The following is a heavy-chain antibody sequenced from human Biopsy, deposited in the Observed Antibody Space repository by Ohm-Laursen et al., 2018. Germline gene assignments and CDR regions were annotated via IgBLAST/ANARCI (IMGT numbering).Heavy chain of an antibody. J-gene: IGHJ4*02. V-gene: IGHV3-21*01. Sequence: SLRLSCSASGFDFSDYSMSWVRQAPGKGLEWVSSVTTTSSYIYYADSVKGRFTISRDNAKNSLYLQMNSLRAEDTAVYYCARGPSGVATIGRGQGTLVTVSS. CDR3: ARGPSGVATIG. D-gene: IGHD5-24*01. CDR2: VTTTSSYI. CDR1: GFDFSDYS.